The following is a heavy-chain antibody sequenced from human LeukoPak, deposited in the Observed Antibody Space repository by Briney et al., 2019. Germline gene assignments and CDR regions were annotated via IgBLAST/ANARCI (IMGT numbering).Heavy chain of an antibody. V-gene: IGHV3-7*03. Sequence: GGSLRLSCAASGFTFSSHWMTWVRQAPGKGLEWVANIKQDGSKKNYVDSVKGRFTISRDNAKNSLYLQMNSLRAEDTAVYYCARDRETFDYWGQGTLVTVSS. CDR3: ARDRETFDY. CDR1: GFTFSSHW. J-gene: IGHJ4*02. D-gene: IGHD3-10*01. CDR2: IKQDGSKK.